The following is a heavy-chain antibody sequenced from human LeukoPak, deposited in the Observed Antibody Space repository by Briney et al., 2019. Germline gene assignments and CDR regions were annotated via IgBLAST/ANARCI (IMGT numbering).Heavy chain of an antibody. CDR2: ISSNGGST. J-gene: IGHJ4*02. V-gene: IGHV3-64D*06. CDR1: GFTFSSYA. Sequence: GGSLRLSCSASGFTFSSYAMHWVRQAPGKGLEYVSAISSNGGSTYYADSVKGRFTISRDNSKNTLYLQMSSLRAEDTAVYYCVKDGALRPSTSPGDFDYWGQGTLVTVSS. D-gene: IGHD2-2*01. CDR3: VKDGALRPSTSPGDFDY.